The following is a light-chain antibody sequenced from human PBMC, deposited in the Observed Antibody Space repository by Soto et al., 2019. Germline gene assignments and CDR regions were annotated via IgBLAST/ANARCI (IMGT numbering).Light chain of an antibody. Sequence: DIQMTQSPSTLSASVGDRVTITCRASQSISSWLAWYQQKPGKAPKLLIYKASSLESGVPSRFSGSGSGTESNLTISSLHRDDFATYNAQQYNSYPCTFGQGTKLEI. CDR1: QSISSW. J-gene: IGKJ2*02. CDR3: QQYNSYPCT. CDR2: KAS. V-gene: IGKV1-5*03.